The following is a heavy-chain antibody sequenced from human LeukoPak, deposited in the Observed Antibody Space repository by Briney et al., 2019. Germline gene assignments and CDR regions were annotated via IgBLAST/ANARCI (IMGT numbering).Heavy chain of an antibody. CDR1: RLTLSSYG. CDR3: ARDPYSSSSGSSDY. CDR2: IWYDGRNK. J-gene: IGHJ4*02. Sequence: PGGSLRLSCAASRLTLSSYGMHWVRQAPGKGLEWVAVIWYDGRNKHYADSVKGRFTISRDNARNTLFLQMNSLRAEDTAVYYCARDPYSSSSGSSDYWGQGTLVTVSS. V-gene: IGHV3-33*08. D-gene: IGHD6-13*01.